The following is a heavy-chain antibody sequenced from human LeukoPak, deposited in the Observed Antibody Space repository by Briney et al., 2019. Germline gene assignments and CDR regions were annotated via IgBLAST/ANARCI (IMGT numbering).Heavy chain of an antibody. J-gene: IGHJ4*02. CDR3: ARYPLSYSGNWHYYFDY. V-gene: IGHV1-18*04. Sequence: ASVKVSCRASGYTFTSYGISWVRQAPGQGLEWMGWISAYNGNTNYAQNLQDRVFMNTDTSTTTAYMELRSLRSDDTAVYYCARYPLSYSGNWHYYFDYWGQGTLVTVSS. CDR2: ISAYNGNT. D-gene: IGHD6-13*01. CDR1: GYTFTSYG.